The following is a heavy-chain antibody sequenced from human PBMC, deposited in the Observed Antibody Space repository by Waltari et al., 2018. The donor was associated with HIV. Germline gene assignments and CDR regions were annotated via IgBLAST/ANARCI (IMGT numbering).Heavy chain of an antibody. Sequence: QEQLVQSGAGVKKPGSSLKFSCRPSGGPFRRTAISWVRQAPGHGLEWMGGIILIFGATNYEQKFNGRLTINADESTGTVYMELSNLTFEDTAVYYCARGSSGSYRWFDPWGHGTLVTVSS. V-gene: IGHV1-69*01. D-gene: IGHD1-26*01. CDR1: GGPFRRTA. J-gene: IGHJ5*02. CDR3: ARGSSGSYRWFDP. CDR2: IILIFGAT.